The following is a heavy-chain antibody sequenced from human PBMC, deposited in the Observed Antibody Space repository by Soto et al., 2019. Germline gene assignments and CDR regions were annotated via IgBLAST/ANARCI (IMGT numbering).Heavy chain of an antibody. CDR1: VGAISSYY. D-gene: IGHD3-10*01. Sequence: QVQLQESGPGLVKPSETLSLTCTVSVGAISSYYWSWIRQPPGKGLELIGYIYYSGSTKYNPSLQSRVTISVDTSKNQFSLKLCSVTAADPAVYYCARAPRGNYGYPSSFDYWGQGTLVTVSS. CDR2: IYYSGST. V-gene: IGHV4-59*01. CDR3: ARAPRGNYGYPSSFDY. J-gene: IGHJ4*02.